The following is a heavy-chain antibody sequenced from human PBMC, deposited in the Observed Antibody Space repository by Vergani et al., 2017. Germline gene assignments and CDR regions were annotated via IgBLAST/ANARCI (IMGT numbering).Heavy chain of an antibody. Sequence: QVQLQESGPGLVKPSEILSLTCTVSGGSISSYYWTWIRQPPGKGLEWIGYIYSSGSTKYNPSLKSRVTISVDTSKNQFSLKLSSVTAADTAVYYCARARGAFDILTGYYHYYMDVWGKGP. V-gene: IGHV4-59*01. J-gene: IGHJ6*03. CDR3: ARARGAFDILTGYYHYYMDV. CDR1: GGSISSYY. CDR2: IYSSGST. D-gene: IGHD3-9*01.